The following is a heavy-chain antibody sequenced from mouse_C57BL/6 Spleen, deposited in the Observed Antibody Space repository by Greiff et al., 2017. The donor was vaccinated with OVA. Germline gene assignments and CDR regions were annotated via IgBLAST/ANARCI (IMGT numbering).Heavy chain of an antibody. Sequence: QVQLQQPGAELVKPGASVKLSCKASGYTFTSYWMQWVKQRPGQGLEWIGEIDPSDSYTNYNQKLKGQATLTVDTSSSSAYMQLSSLTSEDSAVYYCARSEDGYYPFAYWGQGTLVTVSA. CDR2: IDPSDSYT. CDR3: ARSEDGYYPFAY. J-gene: IGHJ3*01. CDR1: GYTFTSYW. D-gene: IGHD2-3*01. V-gene: IGHV1-50*01.